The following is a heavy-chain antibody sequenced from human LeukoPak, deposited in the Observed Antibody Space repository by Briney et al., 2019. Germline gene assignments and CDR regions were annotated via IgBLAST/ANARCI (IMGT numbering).Heavy chain of an antibody. Sequence: HAGGSLRLSCAASGFTFSSYSMNWVRQAPGKGLEWVSYISSSSSAIYYADSVKGRFTISRDNAKNSLYLQMNSLRAEDTALYYRAKLDVTTVTQKDYWGQGTLVTVSS. J-gene: IGHJ4*02. D-gene: IGHD4-17*01. CDR3: AKLDVTTVTQKDY. V-gene: IGHV3-48*01. CDR2: ISSSSSAI. CDR1: GFTFSSYS.